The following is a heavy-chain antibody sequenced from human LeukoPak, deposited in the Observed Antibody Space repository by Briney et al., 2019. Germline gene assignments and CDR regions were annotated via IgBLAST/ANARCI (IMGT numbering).Heavy chain of an antibody. CDR1: GFSFSSYA. J-gene: IGHJ6*02. D-gene: IGHD3-10*01. CDR3: AKVPYSDYGSGRPPFMDV. V-gene: IGHV3-23*01. Sequence: GGSLRLSCAASGFSFSSYAMSWVRQAPGKGLEWVSTISNTGSDTYYADSVKGRFTISRDNSENTLYLQMNNLRAEDTAIHYCAKVPYSDYGSGRPPFMDVWGQGTTVAVSS. CDR2: ISNTGSDT.